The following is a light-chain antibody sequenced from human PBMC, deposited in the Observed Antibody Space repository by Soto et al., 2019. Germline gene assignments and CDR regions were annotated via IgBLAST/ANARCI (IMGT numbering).Light chain of an antibody. CDR3: SSFTTSTTLV. CDR1: HSDVGAYNY. V-gene: IGLV2-14*03. CDR2: DVS. J-gene: IGLJ3*02. Sequence: QSALTQPASVSGSPGQSITISCAGSHSDVGAYNYVSWYQQHPGKAPKLIIFDVSNRPSGVSDRFSASKSGNTASLTISGLQAEDEADYYCSSFTTSTTLVFGGGTKVTVL.